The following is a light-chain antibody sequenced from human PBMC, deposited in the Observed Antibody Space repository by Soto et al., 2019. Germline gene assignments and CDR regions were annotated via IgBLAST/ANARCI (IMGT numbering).Light chain of an antibody. CDR1: QSISDW. CDR2: KAC. J-gene: IGKJ1*01. V-gene: IGKV1-5*03. Sequence: DIQMTQSPSTLSASVGDRVTITCRASQSISDWLAWYQQKPGKAPKLLIYKACSLESGVPSRFSGSGSGTEFTLSISSLQPDDFATYYCQQYNGTFGQGTKVEIK. CDR3: QQYNGT.